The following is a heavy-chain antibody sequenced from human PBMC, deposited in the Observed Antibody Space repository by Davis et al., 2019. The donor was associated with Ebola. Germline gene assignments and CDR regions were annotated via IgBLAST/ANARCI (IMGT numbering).Heavy chain of an antibody. D-gene: IGHD7-27*01. CDR1: GFTFSSYS. Sequence: GESLKISCAASGFTFSSYSMNWVRQAPGKGLEWVSYISSSSSTIYYADSVKGRFTLSRDNSKNTLSLQMNSLRAEDTAVYNCAKGEGAMGTLDSWGQGTLVTVSS. V-gene: IGHV3-48*01. J-gene: IGHJ4*02. CDR3: AKGEGAMGTLDS. CDR2: ISSSSSTI.